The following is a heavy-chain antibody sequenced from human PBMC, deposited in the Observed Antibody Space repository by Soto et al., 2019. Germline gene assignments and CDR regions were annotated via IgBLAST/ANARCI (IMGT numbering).Heavy chain of an antibody. D-gene: IGHD1-1*01. CDR2: IYYSGNT. J-gene: IGHJ6*02. Sequence: QVQLQESGPGLVKSSQTLSLTCSVSDDSISSGSYYGTWIRQPPGKGLEWIGYIYYSGNTYYNPSLESRVSMSLDRSKHQFSRQLNSVTAADTAVYFCARGPPFRNDAFFHYGLDVWGQGTAVTVSS. V-gene: IGHV4-30-4*01. CDR3: ARGPPFRNDAFFHYGLDV. CDR1: DDSISSGSYY.